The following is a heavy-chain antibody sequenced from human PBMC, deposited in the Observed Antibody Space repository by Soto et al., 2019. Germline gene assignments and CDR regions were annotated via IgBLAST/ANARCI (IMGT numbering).Heavy chain of an antibody. CDR2: IYYSGST. D-gene: IGHD4-17*01. Sequence: SETLSLTCTVSGDSITSTNKWRWVRQTPGKGLEWIGEIYYSGSTYYNPSLKSRVTISVDTSKNQFSLKLSSVTAADTAVYYCARVPPTVTTFYMDVWGKGTTVTVSS. V-gene: IGHV4-4*02. CDR1: GDSITSTNK. CDR3: ARVPPTVTTFYMDV. J-gene: IGHJ6*03.